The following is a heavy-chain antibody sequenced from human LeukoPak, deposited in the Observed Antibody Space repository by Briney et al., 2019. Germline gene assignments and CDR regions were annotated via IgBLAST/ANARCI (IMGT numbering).Heavy chain of an antibody. D-gene: IGHD2-15*01. CDR1: GGTFSSYA. V-gene: IGHV1-18*01. CDR2: ISAYNGNT. CDR3: ARVSGGVNFDY. J-gene: IGHJ4*02. Sequence: ASVKVFCKASGGTFSSYAISWVRQAPGQGLEWMGWISAYNGNTNYAQKLQGRVTMTTDTSTSTAYMELRSLRSDDTAVYYCARVSGGVNFDYWGQGTLVTVSS.